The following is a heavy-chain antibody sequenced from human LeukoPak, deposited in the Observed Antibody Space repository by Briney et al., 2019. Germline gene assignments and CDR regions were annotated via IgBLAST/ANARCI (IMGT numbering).Heavy chain of an antibody. CDR1: GFTFSSYG. CDR2: ISYDGSYK. D-gene: IGHD3-10*01. Sequence: GRSLRLSCAASGFTFSSYGMHWVRQAPGKGLEWVAVISYDGSYKYYGDSVKGRFTISSDNSKKTLYLQMNSLRAEGTAVYYCAKGCYYYCSGSCMDVWGQGTTVTVSS. V-gene: IGHV3-30*18. J-gene: IGHJ6*02. CDR3: AKGCYYYCSGSCMDV.